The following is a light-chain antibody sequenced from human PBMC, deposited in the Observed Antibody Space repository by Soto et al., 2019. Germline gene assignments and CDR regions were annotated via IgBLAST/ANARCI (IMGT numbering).Light chain of an antibody. CDR2: AAS. J-gene: IGKJ4*01. CDR3: QQLSIFPHP. Sequence: DIQLTQSPSFLSASVGDRVTITCRASQGIRSYLAWYQQKPGKVPKLLIYAASTLQSGVPSRFSGSGSGTEFTLTISSLAPEDFATYYCQQLSIFPHPYVGGTKVEIK. CDR1: QGIRSY. V-gene: IGKV1-9*01.